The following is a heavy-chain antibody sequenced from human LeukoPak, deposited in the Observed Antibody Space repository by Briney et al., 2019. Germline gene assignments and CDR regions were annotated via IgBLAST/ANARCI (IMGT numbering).Heavy chain of an antibody. J-gene: IGHJ4*02. CDR2: IYYSGST. D-gene: IGHD4-17*01. Sequence: SETLSLTCTVSGGSISSYYWSWIRQPPGKGLEWIGYIYYSGSTNYNPSLKSRVTMSVDTSKNQFSLKLSSVTAADTAVYYCARGPTTVTRAFDYWGQGTLVIVSS. V-gene: IGHV4-59*12. CDR3: ARGPTTVTRAFDY. CDR1: GGSISSYY.